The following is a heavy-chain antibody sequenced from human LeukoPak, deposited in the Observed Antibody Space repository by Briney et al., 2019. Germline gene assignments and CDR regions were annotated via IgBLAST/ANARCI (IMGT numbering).Heavy chain of an antibody. J-gene: IGHJ4*02. D-gene: IGHD1-26*01. CDR2: IRYDGSNK. Sequence: GGSLRLSCAASGFTFSSYGMHWVRQAPGKGLEWVAFIRYDGSNKYYADSVKGRFTISRDNSKNTLYLQMNSLRAEDTAVYYCAKAHLVGATSSDEYWGQGTLVTVSS. V-gene: IGHV3-30*02. CDR1: GFTFSSYG. CDR3: AKAHLVGATSSDEY.